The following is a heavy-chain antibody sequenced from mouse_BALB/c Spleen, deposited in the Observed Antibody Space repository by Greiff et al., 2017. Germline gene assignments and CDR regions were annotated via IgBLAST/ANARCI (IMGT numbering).Heavy chain of an antibody. J-gene: IGHJ1*01. D-gene: IGHD1-1*01. CDR2: ISSGSSTI. V-gene: IGHV5-17*02. CDR3: ARDDTTVVDWYFDV. CDR1: GFTFSSFG. Sequence: DVKLVESGGGLVQPGGSRKLSCAASGFTFSSFGMHWVRQAPEKGLEWVAYISSGSSTIYYADTVKGRFTISRDNPKNTLFLEMSSLRSEDTAMYYCARDDTTVVDWYFDVWGAGTTVTVSS.